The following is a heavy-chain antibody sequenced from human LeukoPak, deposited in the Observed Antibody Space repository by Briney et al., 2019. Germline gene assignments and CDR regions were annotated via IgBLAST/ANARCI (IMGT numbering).Heavy chain of an antibody. CDR1: GLTVSSNC. J-gene: IGHJ4*02. CDR2: IYHSGST. V-gene: IGHV4-38-2*02. CDR3: ARDKYYYGSGSYEDY. Sequence: PRGSLRLSCAASGLTVSSNCMSWVRQAPGKGLEWIGSIYHSGSTYYNPSLKSRVTISVDTSKNQFSLKLSSVTAADTAVYYCARDKYYYGSGSYEDYWGQGTLVTVSS. D-gene: IGHD3-10*01.